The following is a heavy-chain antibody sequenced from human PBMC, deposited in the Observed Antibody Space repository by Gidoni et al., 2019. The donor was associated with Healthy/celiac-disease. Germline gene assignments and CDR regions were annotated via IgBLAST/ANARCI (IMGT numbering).Heavy chain of an antibody. CDR3: ARSSMTTVTTGAFDI. D-gene: IGHD4-17*01. J-gene: IGHJ3*02. Sequence: QVQLQESGPGLVKPSQTLSLPCTVPGGSISSGGYYWSWIRQHPGKGLEWIGYIYYSGSTYYNPSLKSRVTISVDTSKNQFSLKLSSVTAADTAVYYCARSSMTTVTTGAFDIWGQGTMVTVSS. CDR1: GGSISSGGYY. V-gene: IGHV4-31*03. CDR2: IYYSGST.